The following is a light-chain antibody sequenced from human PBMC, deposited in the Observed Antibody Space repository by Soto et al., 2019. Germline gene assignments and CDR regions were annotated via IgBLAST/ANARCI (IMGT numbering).Light chain of an antibody. CDR3: SSYTSSSTHYV. CDR2: IND. Sequence: QAVLTQPPSASGTPGQRITISCSGSSSNIGDNPVNWYQQLPGAAPKLLIYINDQRPSGVPDRFSGSKSGTSASLAISGLQPEDEADYYCSSYTSSSTHYVFGTGTKLTVL. CDR1: SSNIGDNP. J-gene: IGLJ1*01. V-gene: IGLV1-44*01.